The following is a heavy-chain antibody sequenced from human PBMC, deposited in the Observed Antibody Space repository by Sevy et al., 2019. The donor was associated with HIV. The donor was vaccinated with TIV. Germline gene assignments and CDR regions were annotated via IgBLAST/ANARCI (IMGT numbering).Heavy chain of an antibody. CDR2: ISYDGSNK. J-gene: IGHJ4*02. CDR3: AKDRQGGTVTLFDY. CDR1: GFTFSSYG. Sequence: GGSLRLSCAASGFTFSSYGMHWVRQAPGKGLEWVAVISYDGSNKYYADSVKARFTISIDNSKNTLYLQMNSLRAEDTAVYYCAKDRQGGTVTLFDYWGQGTLVTVSS. D-gene: IGHD4-17*01. V-gene: IGHV3-30*18.